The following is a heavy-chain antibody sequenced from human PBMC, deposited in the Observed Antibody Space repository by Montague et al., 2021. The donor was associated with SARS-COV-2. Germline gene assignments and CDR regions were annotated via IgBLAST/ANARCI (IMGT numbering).Heavy chain of an antibody. D-gene: IGHD3-10*01. Sequence: SLRLSCAASGFTFSSYAMHWVRQAPGKGLEWVVVISYDGSNKYYADSVKGRFTISRDNSKNTLYLQMNSLRAEDTAVYYCASSLVWFEIDYWGQGTLVTVSS. CDR1: GFTFSSYA. J-gene: IGHJ4*02. V-gene: IGHV3-30*04. CDR3: ASSLVWFEIDY. CDR2: ISYDGSNK.